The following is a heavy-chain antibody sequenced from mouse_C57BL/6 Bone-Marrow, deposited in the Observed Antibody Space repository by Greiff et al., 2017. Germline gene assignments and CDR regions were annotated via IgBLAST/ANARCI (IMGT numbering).Heavy chain of an antibody. Sequence: PEVQLQQPGASVKLSCKASGYTFTSYWMHWVKQRPGRGLEWIGRIDPNSGGTKYNEKFKSKATLTVDKPSSTAYMQLSSLTSEDSAVYYCARSRPHYYGSSGYWGQGTTLTVSS. CDR1: GYTFTSYW. V-gene: IGHV1-72*01. D-gene: IGHD1-1*01. CDR3: ARSRPHYYGSSGY. CDR2: IDPNSGGT. J-gene: IGHJ2*01.